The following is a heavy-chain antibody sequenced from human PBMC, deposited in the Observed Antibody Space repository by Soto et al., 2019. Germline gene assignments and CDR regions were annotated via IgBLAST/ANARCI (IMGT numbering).Heavy chain of an antibody. Sequence: GGSLRLSCAASGFSFSSYTMDWVRQAPGKGLQWVSSISITGSYIYYADSVKGRFAISRDNAQNSLYLHMNSLRGEDTAVYYCARGAIRGYSYGHSDYWGQGTLVTVSS. CDR2: ISITGSYI. J-gene: IGHJ4*02. D-gene: IGHD5-18*01. CDR1: GFSFSSYT. V-gene: IGHV3-21*01. CDR3: ARGAIRGYSYGHSDY.